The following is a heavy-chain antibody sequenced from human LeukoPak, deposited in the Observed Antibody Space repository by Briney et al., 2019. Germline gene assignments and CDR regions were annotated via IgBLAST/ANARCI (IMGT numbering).Heavy chain of an antibody. J-gene: IGHJ4*02. V-gene: IGHV4-59*01. CDR1: GGSISSYY. CDR2: IYYSGST. D-gene: IGHD2-8*01. Sequence: SETLSLTCTVSGGSISSYYRSWIRQPPGKGLEWIGYIYYSGSTNYNPSLKSRVTISVDTSKNQFSLKLSSVTAADTAVYYCATANLYSDAFDYWGQGTLVTVSS. CDR3: ATANLYSDAFDY.